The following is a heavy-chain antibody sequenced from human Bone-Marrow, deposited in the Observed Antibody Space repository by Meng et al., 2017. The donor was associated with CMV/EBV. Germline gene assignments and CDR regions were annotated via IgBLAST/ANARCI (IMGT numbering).Heavy chain of an antibody. V-gene: IGHV1-2*02. CDR3: ARGEEIQLWFPTVDY. D-gene: IGHD5-18*01. CDR1: GYTFTGYY. Sequence: ASVKVSCKASGYTFTGYYMHWVRQAPGQGLEWMGWINPNSGGTNYAQKFQGRVTMTRDTSISTAYMELSRLRSDDTAVYYCARGEEIQLWFPTVDYWVQGTLVTVSS. CDR2: INPNSGGT. J-gene: IGHJ4*02.